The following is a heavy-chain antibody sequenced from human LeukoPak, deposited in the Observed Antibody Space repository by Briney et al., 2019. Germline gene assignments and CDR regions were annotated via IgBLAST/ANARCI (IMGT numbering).Heavy chain of an antibody. D-gene: IGHD4-17*01. CDR1: GFMFSSYS. CDR3: ARVTVTTFSPTDYMDV. V-gene: IGHV3-21*01. CDR2: ISTSSRNI. Sequence: PGGSLRLSCAASGFMFSSYSMNWVRQAPGKGLEWVSCISTSSRNIFQADSVEGRFTISRDNAKNSLYPQMNSLKAEDTAVYYCARVTVTTFSPTDYMDVWGKGTTVTISS. J-gene: IGHJ6*03.